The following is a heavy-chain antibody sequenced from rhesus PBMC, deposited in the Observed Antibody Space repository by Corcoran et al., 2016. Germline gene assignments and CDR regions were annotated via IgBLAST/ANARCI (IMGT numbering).Heavy chain of an antibody. CDR2: IDWDDDK. CDR1: GFSLSTSGMR. D-gene: IGHD2-39*01. V-gene: IGHV2S2*01. J-gene: IGHJ2*01. Sequence: QVTLKESGPALVKPTQTLTLTCSFSGFSLSTSGMRVSWIRQSTGKALEWLARIDWDDDKYYSTPLKSRLTISKDTSKNQVVLTMTNMDPVDTATYYCARGTTPNWYFDLWGPGTPIAISS. CDR3: ARGTTPNWYFDL.